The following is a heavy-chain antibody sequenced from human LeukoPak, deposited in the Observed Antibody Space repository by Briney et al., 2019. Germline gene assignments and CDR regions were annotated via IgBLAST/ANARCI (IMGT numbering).Heavy chain of an antibody. J-gene: IGHJ4*02. V-gene: IGHV4-38-2*02. CDR1: GYSISSGYY. CDR3: ARDVGTALVPGDY. CDR2: IYHSGST. Sequence: TSETLSLTCTVSGYSISSGYYWGWIRQPPGKGLEWIGSIYHSGSTYYNPSLKSRVTISVDKSKNQLSLKLISVTAADTAVYYCARDVGTALVPGDYWGQGTLVTVSS. D-gene: IGHD5-18*01.